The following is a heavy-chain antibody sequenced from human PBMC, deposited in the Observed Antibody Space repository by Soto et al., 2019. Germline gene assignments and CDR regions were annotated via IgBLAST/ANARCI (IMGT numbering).Heavy chain of an antibody. D-gene: IGHD2-8*01. V-gene: IGHV4-39*01. Sequence: SETLSLTCTASGGSISSGTYSWGWIRQPPGKGLEWIGTFYYSGSTYYKKSLKSRVTISVDTSKNQFSLKVSSVTAADTALYYCARLGGYCTTSCYGYYAMDVWGQGTTVTVSS. J-gene: IGHJ6*02. CDR1: GGSISSGTYS. CDR2: FYYSGST. CDR3: ARLGGYCTTSCYGYYAMDV.